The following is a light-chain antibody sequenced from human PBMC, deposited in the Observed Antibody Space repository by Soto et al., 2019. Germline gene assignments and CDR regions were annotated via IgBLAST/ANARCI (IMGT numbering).Light chain of an antibody. V-gene: IGLV2-11*01. CDR3: CSYAGGYTHV. Sequence: SVLNQPRSGSGSPGQAVTISCPGTSSDVGAYTYVSWFQQHPGKAPKLIIYDVTKRPSGVPHHFSGSKSGNTASLTISGLQAEDEADYYCCSYAGGYTHVFGTGTKGTV. CDR1: SSDVGAYTY. J-gene: IGLJ1*01. CDR2: DVT.